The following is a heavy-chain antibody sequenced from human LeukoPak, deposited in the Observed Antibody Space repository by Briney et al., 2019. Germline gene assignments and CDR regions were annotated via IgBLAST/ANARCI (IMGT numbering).Heavy chain of an antibody. D-gene: IGHD3-22*01. Sequence: GGSLRLSCAASGFTFSSYGMHWVRQAPGKGLEWVAVISYDGSNKYYADSVKGRFTISRDNSKNTLYLQMNSLRAEDTAVYYCARDPTSGYYGMIPWGQGTLVTVSS. V-gene: IGHV3-30*03. J-gene: IGHJ5*02. CDR2: ISYDGSNK. CDR1: GFTFSSYG. CDR3: ARDPTSGYYGMIP.